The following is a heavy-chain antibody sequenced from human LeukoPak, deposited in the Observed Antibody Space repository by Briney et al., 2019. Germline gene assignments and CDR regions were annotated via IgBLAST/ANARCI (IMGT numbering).Heavy chain of an antibody. D-gene: IGHD3-16*01. CDR1: GFTFSSYG. CDR3: AKDGDGWGY. CDR2: IWYDGSNK. Sequence: PGRSLRLSCAASGFTFSSYGMHWVRQAPGEGLEWVAVIWYDGSNKYYADSVKGRFTISRDNSKNTLYLQMNSLRAEDTAVYYCAKDGDGWGYWGQGTLVTVSS. J-gene: IGHJ4*02. V-gene: IGHV3-33*06.